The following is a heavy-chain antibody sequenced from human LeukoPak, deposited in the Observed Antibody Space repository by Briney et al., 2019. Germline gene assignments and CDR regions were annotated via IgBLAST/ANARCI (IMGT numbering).Heavy chain of an antibody. Sequence: SETLSLTCTVPGDSISSGNYYWDWIRQPPGKGLEWIGTIFFTGNTYYNPSLKNRVTISADTSKNQFSLKLSSVTAADTAVYYCARRIPGFFFDYWGQGTLVTVSS. D-gene: IGHD2-21*01. CDR3: ARRIPGFFFDY. CDR2: IFFTGNT. J-gene: IGHJ4*02. CDR1: GDSISSGNYY. V-gene: IGHV4-39*01.